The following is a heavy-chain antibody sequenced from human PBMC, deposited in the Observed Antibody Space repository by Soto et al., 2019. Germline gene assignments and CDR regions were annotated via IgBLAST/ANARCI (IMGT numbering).Heavy chain of an antibody. CDR2: IYSGGST. Sequence: GGSLRLSCAASGFTVSSNYMSWVRQAPGKGLEWVSVIYSGGSTYYADSVKGRFTISRDNSKNTLYLQMNSLRAEDTAVYYCVRARYYDSSGSTAQNYFDYWGQGTLVTVSS. D-gene: IGHD3-22*01. CDR1: GFTVSSNY. CDR3: VRARYYDSSGSTAQNYFDY. V-gene: IGHV3-53*01. J-gene: IGHJ4*02.